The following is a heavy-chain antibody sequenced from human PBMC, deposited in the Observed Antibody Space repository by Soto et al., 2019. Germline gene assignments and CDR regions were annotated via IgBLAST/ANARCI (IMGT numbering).Heavy chain of an antibody. CDR2: ISGSAASA. J-gene: IGHJ4*02. CDR1: GFTFSNYA. Sequence: EVQLLESGGGLVQPGGSLRLSCAASGFTFSNYAMSWVRQAPGKGLEWVSRISGSAASAYYADSVKGRFTISGDNSKNTLYLQMYSLRAEDTAVYYCAKERSSGWTDTFDYWGQGSLVTVSS. V-gene: IGHV3-23*01. D-gene: IGHD6-19*01. CDR3: AKERSSGWTDTFDY.